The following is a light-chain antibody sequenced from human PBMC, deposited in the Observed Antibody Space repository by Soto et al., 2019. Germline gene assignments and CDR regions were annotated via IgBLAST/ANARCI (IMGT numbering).Light chain of an antibody. Sequence: SYELTQPPSVSGAPGKTARITCGGNNIGGKSVHWYQQRPGQAPVLVIYYDSDPPSGIPERFSGSNSGNTATLTISRVEAGDEDDYYCQVWDSDLRVFGGGTKVTVL. CDR1: NIGGKS. CDR3: QVWDSDLRV. V-gene: IGLV3-21*04. J-gene: IGLJ3*02. CDR2: YDS.